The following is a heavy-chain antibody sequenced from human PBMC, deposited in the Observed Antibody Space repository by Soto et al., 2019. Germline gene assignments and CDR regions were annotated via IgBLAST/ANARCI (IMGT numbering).Heavy chain of an antibody. CDR1: GYTFTSYA. CDR3: VGGTYETYYDFWSGYPPLKYYFDY. D-gene: IGHD3-3*01. CDR2: INAGNGKT. J-gene: IGHJ4*02. V-gene: IGHV1-3*01. Sequence: QVQLVQSGAEVKKPGASVKVSCKASGYTFTSYAMHWVRQAPGQRLEWMGWINAGNGKTKYSQKFQGRVTITRDTSAITACMELSSLRSEDTAVYYCVGGTYETYYDFWSGYPPLKYYFDYWGQGTLVTVSS.